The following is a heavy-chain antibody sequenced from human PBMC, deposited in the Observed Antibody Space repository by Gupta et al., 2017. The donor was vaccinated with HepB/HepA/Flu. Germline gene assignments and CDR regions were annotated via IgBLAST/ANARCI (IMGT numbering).Heavy chain of an antibody. CDR1: GITLSNQA. CDR3: AKDHRREIMAMSPHVDC. D-gene: IGHD2-8*01. J-gene: IGHJ4*02. CDR2: LRGTST. V-gene: IGHV3-23*01. Sequence: EETLLESGGALVQPGGSLRLSCAASGITLSNQAMSWGRQGPGKGLEWVSTLRGTSTFYADSVEGRFTIYRDNSQNTLFLQMNSLRAEDTAIYFWAKDHRREIMAMSPHVDCWGQGTLVTVSS.